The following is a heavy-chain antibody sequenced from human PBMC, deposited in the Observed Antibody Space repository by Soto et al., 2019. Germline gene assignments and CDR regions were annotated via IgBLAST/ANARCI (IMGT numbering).Heavy chain of an antibody. CDR3: EKDRNYYDSSGYDY. CDR2: IIGSGGST. Sequence: GGSLRLSCAASGFTFNSYAMSWVRQAPGKGLEWVSTIIGSGGSTYYADSVKGRFSVSRDNSKNTLYLQMNSLRAEDTAVYYCEKDRNYYDSSGYDYWGQGTLVTVSS. CDR1: GFTFNSYA. V-gene: IGHV3-23*01. D-gene: IGHD3-22*01. J-gene: IGHJ4*02.